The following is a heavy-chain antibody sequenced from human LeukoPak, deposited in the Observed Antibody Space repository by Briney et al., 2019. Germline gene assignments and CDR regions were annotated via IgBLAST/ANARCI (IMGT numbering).Heavy chain of an antibody. V-gene: IGHV1-18*01. CDR1: GYTFTSYG. D-gene: IGHD3-3*01. CDR3: ARDLHTDYDFWSGYSPGGNWFDP. Sequence: SVKVSCKASGYTFTSYGISWVRQAPGQGLEWMVWISTYNGNTTYAQKLQGRVTMTTDTSTSTAYMELRSLRSDDTAVYYCARDLHTDYDFWSGYSPGGNWFDPWGQGTLVTVSS. J-gene: IGHJ5*02. CDR2: ISTYNGNT.